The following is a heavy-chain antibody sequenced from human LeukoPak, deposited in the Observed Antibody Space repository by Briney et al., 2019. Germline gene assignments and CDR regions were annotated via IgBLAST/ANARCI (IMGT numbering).Heavy chain of an antibody. D-gene: IGHD3-22*01. Sequence: GGSLRLSCAASGFTFSSYAMSWVRQAPGKGLEWVSAISGSGGSTYYADSVKGRFTISRDNAKNSLYLQMNSLRAEDTALYYCARDGYYDSSAFWYFDLWGRGTLVTVSS. J-gene: IGHJ2*01. CDR1: GFTFSSYA. V-gene: IGHV3-23*01. CDR2: ISGSGGST. CDR3: ARDGYYDSSAFWYFDL.